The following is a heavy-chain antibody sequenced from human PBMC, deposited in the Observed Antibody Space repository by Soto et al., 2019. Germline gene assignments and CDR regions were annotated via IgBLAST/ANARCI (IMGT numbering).Heavy chain of an antibody. J-gene: IGHJ6*02. V-gene: IGHV1-18*01. CDR2: ISAYNGNT. Sequence: ASVKVSCKASGYTFTSYGISWVRQAPGQGLEWMGWISAYNGNTNYAQKLQGRVTMTTDTSTSTAYMELRSLRSDDTAVYYCARASYGSGSYSGYYYYGMDVWGQGTTVTVSS. CDR1: GYTFTSYG. D-gene: IGHD3-10*01. CDR3: ARASYGSGSYSGYYYYGMDV.